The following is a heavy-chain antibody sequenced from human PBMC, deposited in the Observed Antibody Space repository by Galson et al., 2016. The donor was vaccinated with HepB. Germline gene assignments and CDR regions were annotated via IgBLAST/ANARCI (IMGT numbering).Heavy chain of an antibody. CDR1: GFRFGSYG. D-gene: IGHD3-10*01. V-gene: IGHV3-30*18. CDR3: AKDPYYGSDRGYGMDV. J-gene: IGHJ6*02. Sequence: RLSCAASGFRFGSYGMHWVRQAPGKGLEWVAYIPLDGSNKYYRDSVKGRFTISRDNSKNTVYLQMNSLRAEDTAVYYCAKDPYYGSDRGYGMDVWGQGTTVTVSS. CDR2: IPLDGSNK.